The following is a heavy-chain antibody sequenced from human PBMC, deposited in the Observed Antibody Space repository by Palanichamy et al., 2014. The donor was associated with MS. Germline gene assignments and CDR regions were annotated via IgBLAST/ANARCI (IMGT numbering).Heavy chain of an antibody. Sequence: QLVQSGAEGEEGPGAVSEGTSCKASGYTLPSYGISWVRQAPGQGLEWMGWISAYNGNTNYAQKLQGRVTMTTDTSTSTAYMELRSLRSDDTAVYYCARVDCKARRPGSSTSCQNWFDPWGQGTLVTVSS. V-gene: IGHV1-18*01. J-gene: IGHJ5*02. D-gene: IGHD2-2*01. CDR3: ARVDCKARRPGSSTSCQNWFDP. CDR1: GYTLPSYG. CDR2: ISAYNGNT.